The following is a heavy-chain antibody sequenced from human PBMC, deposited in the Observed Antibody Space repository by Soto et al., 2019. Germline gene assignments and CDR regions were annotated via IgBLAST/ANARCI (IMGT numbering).Heavy chain of an antibody. Sequence: GGSLRLSCAASGFTFSSYSMNWVRQAPGKGLEWVSSISSSSYIYYADSVKGRFTISRDNAKNSLYLQMNSLRAEDTAVYYCARVGEQWLVDFDYWGQGTLVTVSS. J-gene: IGHJ4*02. CDR1: GFTFSSYS. D-gene: IGHD6-19*01. CDR2: ISSSSYI. V-gene: IGHV3-21*01. CDR3: ARVGEQWLVDFDY.